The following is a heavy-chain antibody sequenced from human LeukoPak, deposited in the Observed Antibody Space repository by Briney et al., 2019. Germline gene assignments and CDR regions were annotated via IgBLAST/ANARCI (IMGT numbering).Heavy chain of an antibody. J-gene: IGHJ3*02. D-gene: IGHD3-22*01. V-gene: IGHV4-34*01. CDR1: GGSFSGYY. CDR3: ARVADYDSSGFNAFDI. CDR2: INHSGST. Sequence: SETLSLTCAVYGGSFSGYYWSWIRQPPGKGLEWIGEINHSGSTNYNPSLKSRVTISVDTSKNQFSLKLRSVTAADTAVYFCARVADYDSSGFNAFDIWGRGTMVTVSS.